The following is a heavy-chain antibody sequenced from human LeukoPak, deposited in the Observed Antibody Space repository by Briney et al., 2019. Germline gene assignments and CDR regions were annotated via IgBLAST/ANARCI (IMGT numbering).Heavy chain of an antibody. Sequence: SETLALTCTVSGGSISSSSYYWGWIRQPPGKRLMGIGSIYYSGSTYYNPSLKSRVTISVDTSKNQFSLKLSSVTAADTAVYYCARYSSGWYGSMDVWGKGTTVTVSS. CDR3: ARYSSGWYGSMDV. CDR1: GGSISSSSYY. V-gene: IGHV4-39*07. CDR2: IYYSGST. J-gene: IGHJ6*04. D-gene: IGHD6-19*01.